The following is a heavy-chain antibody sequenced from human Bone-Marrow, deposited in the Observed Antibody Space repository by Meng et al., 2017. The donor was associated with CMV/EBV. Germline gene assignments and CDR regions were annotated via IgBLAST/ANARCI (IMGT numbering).Heavy chain of an antibody. CDR2: IYYSGST. V-gene: IGHV4-31*02. CDR3: ARGMNLDDSSGPWQH. D-gene: IGHD3-22*01. Sequence: GDSISSGGYSWSWIRQHPGKGLEWIGYIYYSGSTYYNPSLKSRVTISVDTSKNQFSLKLSSVTAADTAVYYCARGMNLDDSSGPWQHWGQGTLVTVSS. CDR1: GDSISSGGYS. J-gene: IGHJ4*02.